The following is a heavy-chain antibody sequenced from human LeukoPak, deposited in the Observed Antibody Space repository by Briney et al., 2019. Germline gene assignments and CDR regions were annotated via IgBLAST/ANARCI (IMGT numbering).Heavy chain of an antibody. J-gene: IGHJ4*02. CDR3: VREGLECSGSSCQRAAFDY. D-gene: IGHD2-2*01. CDR1: GFTFSTYW. CDR2: IIGDGGTT. Sequence: GGSLRLSCATSGFTFSTYWMHWVRQVPGQGLVWVARIIGDGGTTRHADSMKGRFTISRDNAKNTLYLQMNSLRDEDTAVYYCVREGLECSGSSCQRAAFDYWGQGTLVTVSS. V-gene: IGHV3-74*01.